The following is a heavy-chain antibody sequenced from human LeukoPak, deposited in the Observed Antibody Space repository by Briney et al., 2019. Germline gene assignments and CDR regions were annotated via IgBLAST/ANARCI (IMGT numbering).Heavy chain of an antibody. V-gene: IGHV4-59*01. CDR1: GFTFSDYY. J-gene: IGHJ4*02. D-gene: IGHD3-22*01. CDR3: ASESSGSYYNYFDY. CDR2: VYYRGTT. Sequence: LRLSCAASGFTFSDYYMSWIRQPPGKGLEWIGYVYYRGTTNYSPSLKSRVTMSVDTSKNQFSLKLSSVTAADTAVYYCASESSGSYYNYFDYWGQGTLVTVSS.